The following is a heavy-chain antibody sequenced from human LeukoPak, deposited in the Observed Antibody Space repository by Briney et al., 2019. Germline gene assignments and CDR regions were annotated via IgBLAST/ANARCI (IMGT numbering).Heavy chain of an antibody. CDR1: GFIFSNYW. J-gene: IGHJ4*02. CDR2: INPDGSIT. D-gene: IGHD6-25*01. V-gene: IGHV3-74*01. Sequence: GGSLRLSCAASGFIFSNYWMHWVRHAPGKGLLWVSQINPDGSITKYADSVKGRFTISRDNAKNTVYLQMNSLRAEDTAIYYCAQRGQDYWGQGTLVTVSS. CDR3: AQRGQDY.